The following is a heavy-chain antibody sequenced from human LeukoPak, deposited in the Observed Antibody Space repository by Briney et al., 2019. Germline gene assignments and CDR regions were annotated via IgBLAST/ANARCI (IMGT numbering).Heavy chain of an antibody. Sequence: GASVKVSCKASGYTFPAYDINWVRQAPGQGLEWMGWISAYNGNTNYAQKLQGRVTMTTDTSTSTAYMELRSLRSDDTAVYYCARDQDYGDSLDYWGQGTLVTVSS. D-gene: IGHD4-17*01. CDR1: GYTFPAYD. J-gene: IGHJ4*02. V-gene: IGHV1-18*01. CDR3: ARDQDYGDSLDY. CDR2: ISAYNGNT.